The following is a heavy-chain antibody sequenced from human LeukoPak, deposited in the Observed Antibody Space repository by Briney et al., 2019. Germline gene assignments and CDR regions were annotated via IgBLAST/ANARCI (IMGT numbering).Heavy chain of an antibody. V-gene: IGHV3-23*01. CDR3: GSFGYCSGGSCYRWFDP. CDR1: GFTFSSYA. Sequence: TGGSLRLSCAASGFTFSSYAMSWVRQAPGKGLEWVSAISGSGGSTYYADSVKGRFTISRDNAENSLYLQMNSLRAEDTGLYYCGSFGYCSGGSCYRWFDPWGQGTLVTVSS. CDR2: ISGSGGST. J-gene: IGHJ5*02. D-gene: IGHD2-15*01.